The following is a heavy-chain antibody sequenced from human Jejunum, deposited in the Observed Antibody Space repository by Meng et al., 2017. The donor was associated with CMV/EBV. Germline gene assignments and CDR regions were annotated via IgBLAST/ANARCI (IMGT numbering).Heavy chain of an antibody. J-gene: IGHJ6*02. CDR3: ARDAGYSTSVGFAFYNGMDV. V-gene: IGHV3-30*02. CDR2: IRYSGNDE. Sequence: YGLHWVRQAPGKGLELVAFIRYSGNDEDYPGSVKGRFTISRENAKNSLYLQMNSLRAGDTAVYYCARDAGYSTSVGFAFYNGMDVWGQGTTVIVSS. CDR1: YG. D-gene: IGHD6-13*01.